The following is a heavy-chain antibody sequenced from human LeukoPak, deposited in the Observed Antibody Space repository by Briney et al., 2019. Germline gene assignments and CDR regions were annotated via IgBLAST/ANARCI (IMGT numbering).Heavy chain of an antibody. CDR1: GFTFSDYY. CDR3: AKDLNYYGSGSYYMDY. Sequence: PGGSLRLSCAASGFTFSDYYMSWVRQAPGKGLEWVAVISYDGSNKYYADSVKGRFTISRDNSKNTLYLQMNSLRAEDTAVYYCAKDLNYYGSGSYYMDYWGQGTLVTVSS. J-gene: IGHJ4*02. CDR2: ISYDGSNK. V-gene: IGHV3-30*18. D-gene: IGHD3-10*01.